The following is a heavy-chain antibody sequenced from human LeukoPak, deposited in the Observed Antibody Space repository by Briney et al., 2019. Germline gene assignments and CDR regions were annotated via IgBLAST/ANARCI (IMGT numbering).Heavy chain of an antibody. CDR2: INHSGNT. D-gene: IGHD2-2*02. CDR3: ARLRSGYNYYMDV. CDR1: GGSFSDYY. J-gene: IGHJ6*03. V-gene: IGHV4-34*01. Sequence: SETLSLTCAVYGGSFSDYYWTWIRQPPGQGLEWIGEINHSGNTNYNPSLKSRVTISVDTSKNQFSLKLSSVTAADTAVYYCARLRSGYNYYMDVWGEGTTVTISS.